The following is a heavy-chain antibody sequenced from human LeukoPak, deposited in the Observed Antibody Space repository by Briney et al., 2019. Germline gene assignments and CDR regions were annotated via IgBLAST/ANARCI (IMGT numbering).Heavy chain of an antibody. D-gene: IGHD1-1*01. Sequence: SERDSLTCTVSGASISNYYWSWTRQPPGKGLECIGYVSYSGRNNHNTALKSRVTISADTSKNQFSLKLTSVTAADTAVYYCARHERGAENLDYWGPGSPFTVSS. V-gene: IGHV4-59*08. J-gene: IGHJ4*01. CDR2: VSYSGRN. CDR3: ARHERGAENLDY. CDR1: GASISNYY.